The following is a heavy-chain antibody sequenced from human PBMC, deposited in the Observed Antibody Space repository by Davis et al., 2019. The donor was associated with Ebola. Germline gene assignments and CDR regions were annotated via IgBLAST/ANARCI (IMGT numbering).Heavy chain of an antibody. V-gene: IGHV1-18*01. J-gene: IGHJ6*02. D-gene: IGHD2-2*01. CDR1: GGTFSSYA. Sequence: ASVKVSCKASGGTFSSYAISWVRQAPGQGLEWMGWISAYNGNTNYAQKLQGRVTMTTDTSTSTAYMELRSLRSDDTAVYYCAIGKIVVVPAAVVHYYGMDVWGQGTTVTVSS. CDR3: AIGKIVVVPAAVVHYYGMDV. CDR2: ISAYNGNT.